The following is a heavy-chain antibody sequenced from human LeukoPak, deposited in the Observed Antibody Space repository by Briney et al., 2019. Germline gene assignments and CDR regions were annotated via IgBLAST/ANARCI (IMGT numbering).Heavy chain of an antibody. CDR1: GFTFSTYV. V-gene: IGHV3-23*01. CDR3: AKGSGYDTDFDY. Sequence: GGSLRLSCAASGFTFSTYVMSWVRQAPGKGLEWVSGISGNGDNTYYADSVKGRFTISRDNSKNTLYLQMNSLRAEDTAVYYCAKGSGYDTDFDYWGQGTLVSVSS. J-gene: IGHJ4*02. CDR2: ISGNGDNT. D-gene: IGHD5-12*01.